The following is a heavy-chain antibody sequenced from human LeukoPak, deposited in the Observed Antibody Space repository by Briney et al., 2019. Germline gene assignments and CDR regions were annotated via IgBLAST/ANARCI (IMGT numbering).Heavy chain of an antibody. D-gene: IGHD3/OR15-3a*01. V-gene: IGHV3-30*02. CDR3: VRDRDWGFDY. CDR2: IRSDGSSN. J-gene: IGHJ4*02. CDR1: GFTFSRFG. Sequence: GRSLRLSCAASGFTFSRFGIHWVRQAPGKGLEWVTFIRSDGSSNYYGDSVKGRFTLSRDNFKNTLSLQMNSLRAEDTAVYYCVRDRDWGFDYWGQGTLVTVSS.